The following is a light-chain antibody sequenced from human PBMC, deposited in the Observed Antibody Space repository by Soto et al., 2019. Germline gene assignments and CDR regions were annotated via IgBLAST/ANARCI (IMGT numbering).Light chain of an antibody. CDR3: QQSYSTLWT. CDR1: QTISSY. V-gene: IGKV1-39*01. J-gene: IGKJ1*01. CDR2: TAS. Sequence: DIQMTQSPSSLSASVGDRVTITCRASQTISSYLNWYQQTPGKAPKLLIYTASSLQSGVPSRFSGSGSGTDFILTISSLQPEDFATYYCQQSYSTLWTFGQGTKVEIK.